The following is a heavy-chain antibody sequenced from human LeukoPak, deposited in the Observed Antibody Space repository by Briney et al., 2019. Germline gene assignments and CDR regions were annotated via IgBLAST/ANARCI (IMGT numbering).Heavy chain of an antibody. J-gene: IGHJ4*02. D-gene: IGHD2-2*01. CDR1: GFTFSSYS. Sequence: GGSLRLSCAASGFTFSSYSMNWVRRAPGKGLEWVSYISSSNSTIYYADSVKGRFTISRDNAKNSLYLQMNSLRAEDTAVYYCASKAVYCSSTSCYAGDYWGQGTLVTVPS. V-gene: IGHV3-48*01. CDR2: ISSSNSTI. CDR3: ASKAVYCSSTSCYAGDY.